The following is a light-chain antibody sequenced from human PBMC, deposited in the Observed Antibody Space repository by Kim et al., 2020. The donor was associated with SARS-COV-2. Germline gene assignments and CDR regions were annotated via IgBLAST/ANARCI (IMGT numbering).Light chain of an antibody. CDR2: DAS. J-gene: IGKJ5*01. V-gene: IGKV1-12*01. Sequence: ASVGDRVTITVRATQDISRWLAWYQQKPGKAPKLLIYDASTLQSGVPSRFSGSGSGTDFTLTISSLQPEDFTTYYCQQAYSFPITFGQGTRLEIK. CDR1: QDISRW. CDR3: QQAYSFPIT.